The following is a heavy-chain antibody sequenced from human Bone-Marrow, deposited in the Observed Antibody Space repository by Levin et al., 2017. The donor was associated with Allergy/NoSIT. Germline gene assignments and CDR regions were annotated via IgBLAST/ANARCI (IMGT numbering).Heavy chain of an antibody. CDR3: AKDLVPEF. V-gene: IGHV3-53*01. CDR2: IRRDTTT. CDR1: GFSVSSHD. D-gene: IGHD3-10*01. Sequence: PGGSLRLSCAASGFSVSSHDLNWVRQAPGKGLECVALIRRDTTTYYMDSVKGRFTISRDSSTNTLYLQMNSLRVEDTAMYYCAKDLVPEFWGQGTQVTVSS. J-gene: IGHJ4*02.